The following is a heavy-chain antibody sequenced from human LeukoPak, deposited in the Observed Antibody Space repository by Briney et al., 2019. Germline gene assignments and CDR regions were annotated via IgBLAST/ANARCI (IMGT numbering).Heavy chain of an antibody. CDR2: VYYSGST. CDR1: DLSMSSSDYY. V-gene: IGHV4-39*02. CDR3: ARIRRRMTSFGSVVLHFDS. Sequence: SETLSLTCTAPDLSMSSSDYYWGWVRQPPGEGLEWIGNVYYSGSTHYNPSLESRVTISVDESQNHLSLTLTSVITTDTAVYYCARIRRRMTSFGSVVLHFDSWGPGTLVAVSS. D-gene: IGHD3-3*01. J-gene: IGHJ4*02.